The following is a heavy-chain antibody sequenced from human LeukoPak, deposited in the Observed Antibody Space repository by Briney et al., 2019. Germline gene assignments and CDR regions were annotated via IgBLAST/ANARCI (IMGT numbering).Heavy chain of an antibody. V-gene: IGHV3-11*04. J-gene: IGHJ4*02. CDR1: GFTSSDSY. CDR2: ISSSGSTK. Sequence: GGSLRPSCAGSGFTSSDSYISWIRQAPGKGLEGISYISSSGSTKYYADSVQGRFTISRDNAKKSLYLQMNSLRAEDTAVYYCVTDRDSTRWFFDYWGQGILVTVSS. CDR3: VTDRDSTRWFFDY. D-gene: IGHD6-13*01.